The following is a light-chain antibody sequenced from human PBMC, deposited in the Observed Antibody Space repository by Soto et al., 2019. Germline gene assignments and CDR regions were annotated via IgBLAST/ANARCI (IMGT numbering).Light chain of an antibody. V-gene: IGKV1-5*03. Sequence: DIQMTQSPSTLSASVGDRVTITCRASQSISSSLAWYQQRPGKAPKLLIYNASSLANGVPSRFSGSGSGTEFTLTISSLQPDDFATYYCQQYNSYWTFGQGTKVEIK. CDR3: QQYNSYWT. CDR2: NAS. J-gene: IGKJ1*01. CDR1: QSISSS.